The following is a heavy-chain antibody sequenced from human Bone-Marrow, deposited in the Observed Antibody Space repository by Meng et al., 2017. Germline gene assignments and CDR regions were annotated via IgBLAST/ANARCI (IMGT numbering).Heavy chain of an antibody. Sequence: QGPLWQSGGEVKKPGASVKVSCKASGYTFTSYAMHWVRQAPGQRLEWMGWINAGNGNTKYSQKFQGRVTITRDTSASTAYMELSSLRSEDTAVYYCARDHWGSGSPYYFDYWGQGTLVTVSS. CDR1: GYTFTSYA. J-gene: IGHJ4*02. V-gene: IGHV1-3*01. CDR2: INAGNGNT. D-gene: IGHD3-10*01. CDR3: ARDHWGSGSPYYFDY.